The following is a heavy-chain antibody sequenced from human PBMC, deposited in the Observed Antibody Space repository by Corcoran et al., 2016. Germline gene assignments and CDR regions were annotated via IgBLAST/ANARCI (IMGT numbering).Heavy chain of an antibody. CDR3: ARDSCGWLELRPPLDY. D-gene: IGHD1-7*01. CDR1: GFTFSSYS. CDR2: NSSSSTI. Sequence: EVQLVESGGGLVQPGGSLRLSCAASGFTFSSYSMNWVRQAPGKGLEWVSYNSSSSTIYYADSVKGRFTISRDNTKNSLYLQMNSLSAEDTAVYYCARDSCGWLELRPPLDYWGQGTLVTVSS. V-gene: IGHV3-48*04. J-gene: IGHJ4*02.